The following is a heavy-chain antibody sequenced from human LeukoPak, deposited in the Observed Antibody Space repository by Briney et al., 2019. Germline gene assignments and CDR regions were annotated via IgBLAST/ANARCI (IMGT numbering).Heavy chain of an antibody. Sequence: ASVKVSCKASGYTFTSYDINWVRQATGQGLEWWGWMTPNSGNTGYAQQFQTRVTMTRNTSISTAYMELSSLRSEDTAVYYCARAASSSSCFGPSRIHWFDPWGQGTLVTVSS. CDR3: ARAASSSSCFGPSRIHWFDP. J-gene: IGHJ5*02. D-gene: IGHD6-13*01. CDR2: MTPNSGNT. V-gene: IGHV1-8*01. CDR1: GYTFTSYD.